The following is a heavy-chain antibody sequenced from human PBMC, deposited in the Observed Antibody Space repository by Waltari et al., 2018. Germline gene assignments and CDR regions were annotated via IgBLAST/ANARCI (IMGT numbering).Heavy chain of an antibody. V-gene: IGHV3-30-3*01. CDR2: ISYDGGDK. J-gene: IGHJ4*02. CDR1: GFTFGTYA. D-gene: IGHD6-13*01. CDR3: AREAVAAAGVFFDY. Sequence: QVQLVESGGGVVQPGRSLRLSCPASGFTFGTYALHWVRQAPGKGLEWVAFISYDGGDKYYADSVKGRFTISRDTPKNTLYVQMDSLRAEDTAVYYCAREAVAAAGVFFDYWGQGILVTVSS.